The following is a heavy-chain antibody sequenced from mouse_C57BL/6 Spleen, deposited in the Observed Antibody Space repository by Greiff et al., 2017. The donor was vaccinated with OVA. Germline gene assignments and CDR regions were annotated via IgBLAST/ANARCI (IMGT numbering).Heavy chain of an antibody. Sequence: LVKPGASVKLSCKASGYTFTEYTIHWVKQRSGQGLEWIGWFYPGSGSIKYNEKFKDKATLTADKSSSTVYMELSRLTSEDSAVYFCARHEDRSSYGYWYFDVWGTGTTVTVSS. V-gene: IGHV1-62-2*01. D-gene: IGHD1-1*01. J-gene: IGHJ1*03. CDR3: ARHEDRSSYGYWYFDV. CDR1: GYTFTEYT. CDR2: FYPGSGSI.